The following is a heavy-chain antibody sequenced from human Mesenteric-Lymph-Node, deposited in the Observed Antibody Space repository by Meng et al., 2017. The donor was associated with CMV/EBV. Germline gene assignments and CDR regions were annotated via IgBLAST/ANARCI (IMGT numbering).Heavy chain of an antibody. D-gene: IGHD6-19*01. V-gene: IGHV3-7*01. J-gene: IGHJ4*02. Sequence: GGSLRLSCAASGFTFTNYAMTWVRQAPGKGPEWVANIKEDGSQKYYVDSVEGRFTISRDNAKNSLYLQMNSLRVEDTAVYYCVRPEGNGWFRDAYWGQGTLVTVSS. CDR1: GFTFTNYA. CDR2: IKEDGSQK. CDR3: VRPEGNGWFRDAY.